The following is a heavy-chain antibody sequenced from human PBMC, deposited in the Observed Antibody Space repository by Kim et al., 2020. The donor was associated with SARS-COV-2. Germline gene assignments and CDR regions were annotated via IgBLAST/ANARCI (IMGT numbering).Heavy chain of an antibody. CDR2: ISYDGSNK. D-gene: IGHD6-13*01. V-gene: IGHV3-30*04. CDR1: GFTFSSYA. CDR3: ARDPSSSCYAYFDY. Sequence: GGSLRLSCAASGFTFSSYAMHWVRQAPGKGLEWVAVISYDGSNKYYADSVKGRFTISRDNSKNTLYLQMNSLRAEDTAVYYCARDPSSSCYAYFDYWGQGALVTVSS. J-gene: IGHJ4*02.